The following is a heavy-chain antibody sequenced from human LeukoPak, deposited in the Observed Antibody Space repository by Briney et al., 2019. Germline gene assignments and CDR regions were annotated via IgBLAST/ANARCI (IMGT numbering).Heavy chain of an antibody. V-gene: IGHV4-4*07. D-gene: IGHD3-3*01. J-gene: IGHJ6*03. CDR1: GGSISSYY. CDR3: ARSPYYDFWSGYHEFYYYYYYMVV. Sequence: SETPSLTCTVSGGSISSYYWSWIRQPAGEGLEWIGRIYTSGSTNYNPSLKSRVTISVDTSKNQFSLKLSSVTAADTAVYYCARSPYYDFWSGYHEFYYYYYYMVVWGKGTTVTVSS. CDR2: IYTSGST.